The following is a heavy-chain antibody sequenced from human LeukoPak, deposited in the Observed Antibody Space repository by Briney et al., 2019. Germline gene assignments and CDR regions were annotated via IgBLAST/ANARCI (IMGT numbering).Heavy chain of an antibody. D-gene: IGHD6-13*01. Sequence: ETLSLTCAVYGESFSSYYWSWIRQPPGKGLEWVANIKQDGSEKYYVDSVKGRFTISRDNAKNSLYLQMNSLRAEDTAVYYSSLEGSSWYRYFQHWGQGTLVTVSS. CDR3: SLEGSSWYRYFQH. V-gene: IGHV3-7*03. CDR2: IKQDGSEK. CDR1: GESFSSYY. J-gene: IGHJ1*01.